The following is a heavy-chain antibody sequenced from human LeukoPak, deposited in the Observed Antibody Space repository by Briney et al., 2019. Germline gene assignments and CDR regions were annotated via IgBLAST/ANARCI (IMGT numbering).Heavy chain of an antibody. CDR1: GGSFSGYY. V-gene: IGHV4-34*01. D-gene: IGHD4-17*01. J-gene: IGHJ4*02. Sequence: PSETLSLTCAVYGGSFSGYYWSWIRQPPGKGLEWIGEINHSGSTNYNPSLKSRVTISVDTSKNQFSLKLSSVTAADTAVYYCARRRFGSRGRTTVTSNLDYWGQGTLVTVSS. CDR2: INHSGST. CDR3: ARRRFGSRGRTTVTSNLDY.